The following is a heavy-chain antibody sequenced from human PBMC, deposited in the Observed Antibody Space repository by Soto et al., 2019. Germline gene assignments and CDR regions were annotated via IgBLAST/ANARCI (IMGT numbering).Heavy chain of an antibody. CDR1: GGSFSGYS. Sequence: PSETLSLTCAVYGGSFSGYSWSWIRQPPGKGLEWIGEINLGGSSNYNPSLQSRVTISADTSKNQFSLKLSSVTAAGTAVYYCSSSRRPRGFDYWGQGTLVTVSS. CDR2: INLGGSS. J-gene: IGHJ4*02. V-gene: IGHV4-34*01. CDR3: SSSRRPRGFDY.